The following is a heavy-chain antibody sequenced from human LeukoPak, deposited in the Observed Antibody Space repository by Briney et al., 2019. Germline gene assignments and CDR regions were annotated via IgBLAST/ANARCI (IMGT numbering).Heavy chain of an antibody. D-gene: IGHD3-22*01. J-gene: IGHJ4*02. V-gene: IGHV1-2*02. CDR1: GYTFTGYY. CDR2: INPNSGGT. CDR3: ASLGNYYDSSGYYEIIDY. Sequence: ASVKASCKASGYTFTGYYMHWVRQAPGQGLEWMGWINPNSGGTNYAQKFQGRVTMTRDTSISTAYMELSRLRSDDTAVYYCASLGNYYDSSGYYEIIDYWGQGTLVTVSS.